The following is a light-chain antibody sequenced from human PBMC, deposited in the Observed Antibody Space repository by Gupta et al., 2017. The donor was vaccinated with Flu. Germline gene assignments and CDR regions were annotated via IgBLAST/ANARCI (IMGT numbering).Light chain of an antibody. CDR1: QSVSSSY. V-gene: IGKV3-20*01. CDR3: QQYGSSPYT. CDR2: GAS. J-gene: IGKJ2*01. Sequence: GTLSLSPGERATLSCRASQSVSSSYLAWYQQKPGQAPRLLIYGASSRATGLPDRFSGSGSGTDFTLTISRLEPEDFAVYYCQQYGSSPYTFGQGTKLEIK.